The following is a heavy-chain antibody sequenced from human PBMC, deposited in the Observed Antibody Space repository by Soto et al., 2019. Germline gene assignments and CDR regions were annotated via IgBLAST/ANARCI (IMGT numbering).Heavy chain of an antibody. J-gene: IGHJ3*02. V-gene: IGHV3-66*01. CDR1: GFTVSSNY. CDR2: IYSGGST. D-gene: IGHD6-13*01. CDR3: VRDSSSWRETPDAFDI. Sequence: EVQLVESGGGLVQPGGSLRLSCAASGFTVSSNYMSWVRQAPGKGLEWVSVIYSGGSTYYADSVKGRFTISRDNSKNTLYLQMNSLRAEDTAVYYCVRDSSSWRETPDAFDIWGQGTMVTVSS.